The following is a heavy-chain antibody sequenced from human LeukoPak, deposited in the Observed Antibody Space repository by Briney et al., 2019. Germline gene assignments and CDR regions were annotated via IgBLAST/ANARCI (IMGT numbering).Heavy chain of an antibody. D-gene: IGHD6-6*01. CDR1: GYTFTIYY. J-gene: IGHJ4*02. CDR2: INPSGGST. CDR3: ARGTQDSSSYFDY. Sequence: EASVTVSCTASGYTFTIYYMHWVRQAPGQGLEWMGIINPSGGSTSYSQKFQGRVTITRDTSTSTVYMELSSLRSEDTAVYYCARGTQDSSSYFDYWGQGTLVTVSS. V-gene: IGHV1-46*01.